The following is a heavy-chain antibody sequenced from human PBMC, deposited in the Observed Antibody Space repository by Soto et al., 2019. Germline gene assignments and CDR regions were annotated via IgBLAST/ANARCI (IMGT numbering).Heavy chain of an antibody. V-gene: IGHV4-34*01. J-gene: IGHJ4*02. CDR1: SGSFSGYY. CDR2: ISHSGST. D-gene: IGHD3-16*02. Sequence: QVQLQQWGAGLLKPSETLSLRCVVNSGSFSGYYWTWIRQTPGKGLEWIGEISHSGSTNYNPTLMSRDTMSADTSKNQFSLRLSSVTAADTAVYFCERGYARSRRYLPLHAHWGQGTLVTVSS. CDR3: ERGYARSRRYLPLHAH.